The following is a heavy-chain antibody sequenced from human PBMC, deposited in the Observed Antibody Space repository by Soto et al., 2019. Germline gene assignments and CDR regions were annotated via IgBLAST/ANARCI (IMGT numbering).Heavy chain of an antibody. Sequence: SETLSLTCTVSGYSISSGSYWGWIRQPPGKGPEWIASIYHGGTTFYNPSLKSRVTVAVDKSNNQFSLKLRSVTAADTAVYYCARSGYGSSDFDRWGQGTLVTVSS. D-gene: IGHD6-13*01. J-gene: IGHJ4*01. CDR2: IYHGGTT. CDR3: ARSGYGSSDFDR. V-gene: IGHV4-38-2*02. CDR1: GYSISSGSY.